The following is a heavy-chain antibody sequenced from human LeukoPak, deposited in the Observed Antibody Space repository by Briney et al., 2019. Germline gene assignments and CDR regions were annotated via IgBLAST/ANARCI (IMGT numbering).Heavy chain of an antibody. CDR2: IYYSGST. Sequence: SETLSLTCTVSGGSISSYYWSWIRQPPGKGLEWIGYIYYSGSTNYNPSLKSRVTISVDTSKNQFSLKLSSVTAADTAVYYCARRSLSIAALKRGSTKGAFDIWGQGTMVTVSS. CDR3: ARRSLSIAALKRGSTKGAFDI. CDR1: GGSISSYY. J-gene: IGHJ3*02. D-gene: IGHD6-6*01. V-gene: IGHV4-59*12.